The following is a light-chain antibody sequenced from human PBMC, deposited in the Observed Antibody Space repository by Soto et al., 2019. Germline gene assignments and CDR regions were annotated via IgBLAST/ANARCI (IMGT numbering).Light chain of an antibody. CDR2: GAS. V-gene: IGKV3-20*01. CDR3: QQYGSSSGT. CDR1: ESVSSRN. Sequence: EIVLTQSPGTLSLSPGERATLSCRASESVSSRNLAWYQQKPGQAPMLLIYGASIRATGIPDRFSGSGSGTDFTFTISRLEPDDFAVYYCQQYGSSSGTFGQGTKVEIK. J-gene: IGKJ1*01.